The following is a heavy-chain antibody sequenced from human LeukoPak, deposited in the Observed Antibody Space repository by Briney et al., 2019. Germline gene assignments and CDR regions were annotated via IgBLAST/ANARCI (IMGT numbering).Heavy chain of an antibody. Sequence: GASVKVSCKASGYTFTSYAMHWVRQAPGQRLEWMGWINAGNGNTKYSQEFQGRVTITRDTSASTAYMELSSLRSEDMAVYYCARERKKERYSSGWYSDCWGQGTLVTVSS. V-gene: IGHV1-3*03. D-gene: IGHD6-19*01. CDR1: GYTFTSYA. CDR3: ARERKKERYSSGWYSDC. J-gene: IGHJ4*02. CDR2: INAGNGNT.